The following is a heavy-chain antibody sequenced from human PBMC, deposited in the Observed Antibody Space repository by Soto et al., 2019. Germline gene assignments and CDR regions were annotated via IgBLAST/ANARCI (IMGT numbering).Heavy chain of an antibody. Sequence: GGSLRLSCAASGFTFSDCYMTWIRQVPGKGLESVSYISSSGSTKYYADSVKGRFTISRDNAKNSLYLKMNSLRAEDTAVYYCSRERIWSPTGDYDAFDIWGQGTMVTVSS. D-gene: IGHD4-17*01. CDR3: SRERIWSPTGDYDAFDI. CDR2: ISSSGSTK. V-gene: IGHV3-11*01. CDR1: GFTFSDCY. J-gene: IGHJ3*02.